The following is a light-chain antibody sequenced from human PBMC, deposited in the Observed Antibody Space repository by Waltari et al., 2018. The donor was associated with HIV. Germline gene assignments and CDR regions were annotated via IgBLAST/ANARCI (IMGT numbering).Light chain of an antibody. CDR1: ALSKQY. CDR2: KDS. Sequence: SFELTQPPSVSVSPGQTARITCSGAALSKQYVYWYQQKAGQAPLLIIYKDSERPAGVPERFSASSSGTTVTLTINEVLAEDEADYYCQSSDKNIKSVVFGGGTKLTVL. CDR3: QSSDKNIKSVV. J-gene: IGLJ2*01. V-gene: IGLV3-25*03.